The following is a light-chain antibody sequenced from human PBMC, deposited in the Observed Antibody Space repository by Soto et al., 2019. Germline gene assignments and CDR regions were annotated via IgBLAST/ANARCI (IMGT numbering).Light chain of an antibody. CDR2: DAS. CDR1: HIISSW. Sequence: DIQMTQSPSTLSASVGDRVTITCRDSHIISSWLAWYQQKPGKAPKVMIYDASSLESGVPSRFSGSGSGTEFTLTISSLQPDDFATYYCQQYNSYPYTFGQGTKLEIK. J-gene: IGKJ2*01. V-gene: IGKV1-5*01. CDR3: QQYNSYPYT.